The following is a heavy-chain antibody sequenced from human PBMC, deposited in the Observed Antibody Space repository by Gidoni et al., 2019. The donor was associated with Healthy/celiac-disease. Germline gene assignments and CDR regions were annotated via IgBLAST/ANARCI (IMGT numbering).Heavy chain of an antibody. V-gene: IGHV3-48*02. D-gene: IGHD1-26*01. CDR2: ISSSSSTI. CDR3: ARDPINSGSGDAFDI. CDR1: GFAFRSYS. J-gene: IGHJ3*02. Sequence: EVQLVESGGGLVQPGGSLRLSCAASGFAFRSYSMNWFRQAPGKGLEWVSYISSSSSTIYYADSVKGRFTISRDNAKNSLYLQMNSLRDEDTAVYYCARDPINSGSGDAFDIWGQGTMVTVSS.